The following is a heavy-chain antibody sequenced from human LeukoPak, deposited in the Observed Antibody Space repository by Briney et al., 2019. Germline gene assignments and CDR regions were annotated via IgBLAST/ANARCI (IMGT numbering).Heavy chain of an antibody. D-gene: IGHD3-9*01. V-gene: IGHV1-69*13. J-gene: IGHJ4*02. Sequence: SVKVSRKASGGTFSSYAISWVRQAPGQGLEWMGGIIPIFGTANYAQKFQGRVTITADESTSTAYMELSSLRSEDTAVYYCAKAEGYDILTGLDYWGQGTLVTVSS. CDR3: AKAEGYDILTGLDY. CDR1: GGTFSSYA. CDR2: IIPIFGTA.